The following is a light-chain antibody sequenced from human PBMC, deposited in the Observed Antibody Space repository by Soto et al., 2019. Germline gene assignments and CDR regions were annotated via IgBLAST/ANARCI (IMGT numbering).Light chain of an antibody. CDR3: QQYDKWPRWT. J-gene: IGKJ1*01. Sequence: IVMTQSPATLSVSPGETSTLSCRSSQSVNRKVAWYQQKPGQAPRLLIYGASTGATDVPDRFSGSGSGTEFTLTISSLQSEDFAVYYCQQYDKWPRWTFGQGTKVDIK. CDR2: GAS. CDR1: QSVNRK. V-gene: IGKV3-15*01.